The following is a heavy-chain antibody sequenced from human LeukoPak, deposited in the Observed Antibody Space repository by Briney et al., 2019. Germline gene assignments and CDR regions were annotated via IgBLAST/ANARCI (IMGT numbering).Heavy chain of an antibody. D-gene: IGHD3-10*01. Sequence: LTGGSLRLSCAGSGFTFGSYSMNWVRHAPGKGLEWVSYIGHTGSITDYADSVKGRFTISRDNSKNTLYLQMNSLRAEDTAVYYCAEDMVRGVIISLNWFDPWGQGTLVTVSS. CDR2: IGHTGSIT. J-gene: IGHJ5*02. CDR3: AEDMVRGVIISLNWFDP. V-gene: IGHV3-48*01. CDR1: GFTFGSYS.